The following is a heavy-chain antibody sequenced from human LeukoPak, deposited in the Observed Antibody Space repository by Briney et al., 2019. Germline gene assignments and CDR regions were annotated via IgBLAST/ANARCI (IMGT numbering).Heavy chain of an antibody. CDR3: ARDNNNGSDY. J-gene: IGHJ4*02. CDR2: ITSSGTTR. Sequence: GGSLRLSCAASGFTFSSYGMHWVRQAPGKGLEWLSYITSSGTTRDYADSVKGRFTISRDNAKNSLYLQMNSLRAEDTAVYYCARDNNNGSDYWGQGILVTVSS. CDR1: GFTFSSYG. D-gene: IGHD1/OR15-1a*01. V-gene: IGHV3-48*04.